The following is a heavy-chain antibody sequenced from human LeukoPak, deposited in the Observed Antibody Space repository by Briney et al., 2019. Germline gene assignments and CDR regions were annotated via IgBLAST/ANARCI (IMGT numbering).Heavy chain of an antibody. CDR2: INPNSGGT. D-gene: IGHD2-2*01. CDR3: ARDRGRIVVVPAADY. Sequence: ASVKVSCMASGYTFTGYYMHWVRQAPGQGLEWMGWINPNSGGTNYAQKFQGRVTMTRDTSISTAYMELSRLRSDDTAVYYCARDRGRIVVVPAADYWGQGTLVTVSS. CDR1: GYTFTGYY. J-gene: IGHJ4*02. V-gene: IGHV1-2*02.